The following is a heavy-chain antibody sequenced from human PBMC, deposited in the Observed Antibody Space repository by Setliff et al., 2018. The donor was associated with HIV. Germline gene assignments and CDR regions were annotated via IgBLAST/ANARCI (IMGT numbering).Heavy chain of an antibody. Sequence: GESLKISCKGSGYSFTTYWIGWVRQMPGKGLEWMGIIYPGDSDTRYSPSFQGQVTISADKSTSTAYLQWSNLKASDTAMYYCARRYYYDSSGYYYPYDAFDIWGQGTMVTVSS. CDR2: IYPGDSDT. CDR3: ARRYYYDSSGYYYPYDAFDI. CDR1: GYSFTTYW. V-gene: IGHV5-51*01. D-gene: IGHD3-22*01. J-gene: IGHJ3*02.